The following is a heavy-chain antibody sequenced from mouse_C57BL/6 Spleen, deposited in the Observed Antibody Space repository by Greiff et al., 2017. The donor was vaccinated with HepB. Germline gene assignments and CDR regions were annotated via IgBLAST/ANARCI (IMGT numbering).Heavy chain of an antibody. CDR3: ASSKAYDDDGFAY. CDR2: IYPGDGDT. Sequence: VQLQQSGPELVKPGASVKISCKASGYAFSSSWMNWVKQRPGKGLEWIGRIYPGDGDTNYNGKFKGKATLTADKSSSTAYMQLSSLTSEDSAVYFCASSKAYDDDGFAYWGQGTLVTVSA. CDR1: GYAFSSSW. V-gene: IGHV1-82*01. J-gene: IGHJ3*01. D-gene: IGHD2-4*01.